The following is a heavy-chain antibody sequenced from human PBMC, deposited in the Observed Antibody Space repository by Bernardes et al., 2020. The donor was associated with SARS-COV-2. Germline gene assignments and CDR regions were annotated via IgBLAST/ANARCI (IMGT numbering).Heavy chain of an antibody. CDR2: IGVLNGNT. CDR1: GYTFMNYG. J-gene: IGHJ4*02. V-gene: IGHV1-18*01. CDR3: ARVGLWSSGWYGAY. D-gene: IGHD6-19*01. Sequence: ASVKVSCKASGYTFMNYGISWVRQAPGQGPEWMGWIGVLNGNTNYAQKFHGRVTLTTDISTNTVYMELKNLRPDDTAVYYCARVGLWSSGWYGAYWGQGTLVAVSS.